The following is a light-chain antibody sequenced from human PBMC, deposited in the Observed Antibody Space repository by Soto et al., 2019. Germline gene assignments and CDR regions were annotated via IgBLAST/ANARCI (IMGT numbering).Light chain of an antibody. CDR2: EVS. J-gene: IGLJ1*01. CDR1: SSDVGGYNS. Sequence: QSALTQPASVSGSPGQSITISCTGTSSDVGGYNSVSWYQQQSGKAPKLMIHEVSNRPSGVSNRFSGSKSGNTASLTISGLQAEDEADYYCSSYTSSRAYVFGIGTKLTVL. CDR3: SSYTSSRAYV. V-gene: IGLV2-14*01.